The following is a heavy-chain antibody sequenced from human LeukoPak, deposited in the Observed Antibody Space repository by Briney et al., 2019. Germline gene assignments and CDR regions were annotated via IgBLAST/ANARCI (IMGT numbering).Heavy chain of an antibody. V-gene: IGHV4-30-2*01. CDR3: ARGLGYCSSTSCYTGLAFDI. D-gene: IGHD2-2*02. Sequence: TLSLTCAVSGGSISSGGYSWSWIRQPPGKGLEWIGYIYHSGSTYYNPSLKSRVTISVDRSKNQFSLKLSSVTAADTAVYYCARGLGYCSSTSCYTGLAFDIWGQGTMVTVSS. CDR2: IYHSGST. J-gene: IGHJ3*02. CDR1: GGSISSGGYS.